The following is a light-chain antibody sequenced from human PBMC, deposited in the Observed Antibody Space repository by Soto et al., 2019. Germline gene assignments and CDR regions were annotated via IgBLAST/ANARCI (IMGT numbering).Light chain of an antibody. CDR1: SSDVGGYNY. V-gene: IGLV2-14*03. CDR3: SSYTPSNTRQLV. J-gene: IGLJ1*01. CDR2: DVS. Sequence: QSVLTQPASVSGSPGQSITISCTGTSSDVGGYNYVSWYQHHPGKAPKLLIYDVSNRPSGISNRFSGSKSDNTASLTISGLQPEDEADYYCSSYTPSNTRQLVFGTETEVTVL.